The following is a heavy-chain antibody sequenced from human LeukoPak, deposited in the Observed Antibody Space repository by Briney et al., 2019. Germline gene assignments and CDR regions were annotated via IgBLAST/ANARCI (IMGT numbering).Heavy chain of an antibody. Sequence: GGSLRLSCAASGFTFSSYAMSWVRQAPGKGLEWASAISGSGGSTYYADSVKGRFTISRDNSKNTLYLQMNSLRAEDTAVYYCAKDHYTYYYDSSGYGYWGQGTLVTVSS. J-gene: IGHJ4*02. CDR1: GFTFSSYA. CDR2: ISGSGGST. CDR3: AKDHYTYYYDSSGYGY. V-gene: IGHV3-23*01. D-gene: IGHD3-22*01.